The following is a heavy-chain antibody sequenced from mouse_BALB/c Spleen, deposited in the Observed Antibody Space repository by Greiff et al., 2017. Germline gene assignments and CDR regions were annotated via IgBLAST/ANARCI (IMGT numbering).Heavy chain of an antibody. CDR3: ARGEASGCAY. D-gene: IGHD6-1*01. Sequence: DVKLVESGGGLVKPGGSLKLSCAASGFTFSSYAMSWVRQTPEKRLEWVASISSGGSTYYPDRVKGRFTISRDNARNILYLQMSSLRSEDTAMYYCARGEASGCAYWGQGTLVTVSA. J-gene: IGHJ3*01. CDR2: ISSGGST. CDR1: GFTFSSYA. V-gene: IGHV5-6-5*01.